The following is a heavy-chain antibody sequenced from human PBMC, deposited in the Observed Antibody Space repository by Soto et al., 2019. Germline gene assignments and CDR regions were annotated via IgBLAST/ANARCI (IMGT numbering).Heavy chain of an antibody. D-gene: IGHD6-13*01. CDR3: ARTSRNPGYYYYYGMDV. CDR1: GYSFTSYW. J-gene: IGHJ6*02. CDR2: IYPGDSDT. V-gene: IGHV5-51*01. Sequence: GESLKISCKGSGYSFTSYWIGWVRQMPGKGLGWMGIIYPGDSDTRYSPSFQGQVTISADKSISTAYLQWSSLKASDTAMYYCARTSRNPGYYYYYGMDVWGQGTTVTV.